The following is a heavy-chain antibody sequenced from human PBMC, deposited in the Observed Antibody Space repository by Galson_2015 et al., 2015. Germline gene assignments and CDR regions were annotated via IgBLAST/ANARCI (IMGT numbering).Heavy chain of an antibody. D-gene: IGHD4-17*01. Sequence: SVKVSCKASGYTFTSYGISWVRQAPGQGLEWMGWISAYNGNTNYAQKLQGRVTMTTDTSTSTAYMELRSLRSDDTAVYYCARVPFVGYGDYIWGLDYWGQGTLVTVSS. V-gene: IGHV1-18*01. CDR1: GYTFTSYG. CDR3: ARVPFVGYGDYIWGLDY. J-gene: IGHJ4*02. CDR2: ISAYNGNT.